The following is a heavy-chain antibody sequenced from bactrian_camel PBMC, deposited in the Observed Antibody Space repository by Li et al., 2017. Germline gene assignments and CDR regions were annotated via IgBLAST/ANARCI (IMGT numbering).Heavy chain of an antibody. J-gene: IGHJ4*01. CDR2: IAADGAR. V-gene: IGHV3S6*01. CDR1: GFTYNSYC. D-gene: IGHD1*01. Sequence: HVQLVESGGGSVQAGGSLKLTCTSSGFTYNSYCQAWLRQAPGKEREGVTCIAADGARFYADSVKGRFTISHDNAKNSVDLQMNSLKPDDTAVYYCAATGQMLSVAGCRTQGNQVTVS.